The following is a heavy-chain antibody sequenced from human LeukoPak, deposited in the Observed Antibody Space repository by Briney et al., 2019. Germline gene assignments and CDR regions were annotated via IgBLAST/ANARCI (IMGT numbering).Heavy chain of an antibody. CDR1: GGSISSGSYY. CDR3: APGGYIGYGHAFDI. Sequence: SETLSLTCTVSGGSISSGSYYWSWIRQPAGKGLEWIGRIYTSGSTNYNPSLKSRVTISVDTSKNQFSLKLSSVTAADTAVYYCAPGGYIGYGHAFDIWGQGTMVTVSS. J-gene: IGHJ3*02. D-gene: IGHD5-12*01. V-gene: IGHV4-61*02. CDR2: IYTSGST.